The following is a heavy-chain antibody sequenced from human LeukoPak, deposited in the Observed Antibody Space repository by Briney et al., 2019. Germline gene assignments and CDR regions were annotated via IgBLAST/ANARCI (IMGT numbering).Heavy chain of an antibody. Sequence: GGSLRLSCAASGFTFSDYSINWVRQAPGKGLEWVSSINPTSTSIYYADSVKGRFTISRDNSQNTVDLHMNSLRAEDTAVYYCAKHAQRVFDYSNSLEDWGQGTLVTVSS. J-gene: IGHJ4*02. CDR3: AKHAQRVFDYSNSLED. V-gene: IGHV3-21*01. CDR1: GFTFSDYS. D-gene: IGHD4-11*01. CDR2: INPTSTSI.